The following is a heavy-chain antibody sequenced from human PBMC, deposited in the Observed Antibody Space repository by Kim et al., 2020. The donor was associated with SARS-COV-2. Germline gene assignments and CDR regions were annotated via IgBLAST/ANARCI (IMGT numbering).Heavy chain of an antibody. Sequence: SETLSLTCTVSGGSISSGGYYWSWIRQHPGEGLEWIGYIYYSGSTYYNPSLKSRVTISVDTSKNQFSLKLSSVTAADTAVYYCARVIAAAGHWYFDLWGRGTLVTVSS. CDR3: ARVIAAAGHWYFDL. J-gene: IGHJ2*01. CDR2: IYYSGST. V-gene: IGHV4-31*03. D-gene: IGHD6-13*01. CDR1: GGSISSGGYY.